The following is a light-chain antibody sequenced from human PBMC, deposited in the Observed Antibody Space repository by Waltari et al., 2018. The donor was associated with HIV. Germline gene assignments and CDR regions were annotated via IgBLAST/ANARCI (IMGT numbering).Light chain of an antibody. Sequence: EIVLPQSPPTLSLSPGERVPLPCRASQRIGSYLAWFQQKPGQVPSLLIYERSVRATGIPARFSGSGSGTEFTLTIGSLQYEDCAVYFCHQYSDWPFSFGQGTKLDIK. CDR3: HQYSDWPFS. CDR2: ERS. J-gene: IGKJ2*03. V-gene: IGKV3-15*01. CDR1: QRIGSY.